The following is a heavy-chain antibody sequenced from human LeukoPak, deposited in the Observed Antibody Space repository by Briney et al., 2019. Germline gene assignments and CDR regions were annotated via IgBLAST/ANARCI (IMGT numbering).Heavy chain of an antibody. J-gene: IGHJ4*02. Sequence: PSETLSLTCTVSGGSISTSYYYWGWIRQPPGKGLEWIGNIHNSESTYYNPSLKSRVTISVDTSENQFSLKLSSVTAADTAVYYCARQVTFGYAYAYYFDYWGQGSLVTVSS. CDR3: ARQVTFGYAYAYYFDY. CDR2: IHNSEST. CDR1: GGSISTSYYY. V-gene: IGHV4-39*01. D-gene: IGHD5-18*01.